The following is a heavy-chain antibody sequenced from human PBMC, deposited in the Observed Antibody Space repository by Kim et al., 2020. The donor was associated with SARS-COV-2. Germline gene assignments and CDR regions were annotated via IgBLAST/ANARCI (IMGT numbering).Heavy chain of an antibody. CDR3: GKFRGPLKYHYYMDV. Sequence: PMKGRFTISRDKTRNTLFLQMNSLRVEDTAVYYCGKFRGPLKYHYYMDVWGKGTTVTVSS. J-gene: IGHJ6*03. D-gene: IGHD3-16*01. V-gene: IGHV3-23*01.